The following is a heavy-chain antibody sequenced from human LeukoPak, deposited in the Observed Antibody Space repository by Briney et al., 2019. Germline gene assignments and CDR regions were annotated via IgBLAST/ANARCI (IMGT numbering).Heavy chain of an antibody. D-gene: IGHD3-10*01. V-gene: IGHV3-49*03. Sequence: PGGSLRLSCIVSGFTFGDYPMSWFRQAPGKGLEWVGFIRSKAYGGATDYAASVKGRFTISRDDSKSIAYLQMNGLKTEDTAVYYCARARGAIGYWGQGTLVTVSS. CDR1: GFTFGDYP. CDR2: IRSKAYGGAT. CDR3: ARARGAIGY. J-gene: IGHJ4*02.